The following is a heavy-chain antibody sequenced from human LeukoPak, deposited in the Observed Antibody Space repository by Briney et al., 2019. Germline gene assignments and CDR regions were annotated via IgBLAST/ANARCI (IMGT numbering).Heavy chain of an antibody. D-gene: IGHD3-3*01. V-gene: IGHV3-7*01. CDR1: GFTFSSYW. CDR2: IKQDGSEK. J-gene: IGHJ4*02. CDR3: ARERTYYDFSAYFDY. Sequence: GGSLRLSCAASGFTFSSYWMSWVRQAPGKGLEWVANIKQDGSEKYYVDSVKGRFTISRDNAKNSLYLQMNSLRAEDTAVYYCARERTYYDFSAYFDYWGQGTLVTVSS.